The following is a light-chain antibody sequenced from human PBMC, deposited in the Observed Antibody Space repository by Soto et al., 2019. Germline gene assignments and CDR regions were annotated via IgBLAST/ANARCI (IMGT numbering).Light chain of an antibody. CDR3: QQSYSTLWT. CDR1: QSISSY. V-gene: IGKV1-39*01. J-gene: IGKJ1*01. Sequence: DIQMTQSPSSLSASVGDRVTITCRASQSISSYLNWYQQKPGKAPKLLIYAASSLQSGVPSRFSGSGSGTDFTLTISRLQPEDFATYYCQQSYSTLWTFGQGTKAEIK. CDR2: AAS.